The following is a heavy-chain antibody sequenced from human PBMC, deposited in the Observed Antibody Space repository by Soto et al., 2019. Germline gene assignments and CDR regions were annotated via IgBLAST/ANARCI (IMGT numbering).Heavy chain of an antibody. Sequence: SQTLSLPCSVSGGSINSRYYYWSWIHQPPGKCLEWILNIYYSGNIDYIPSLMIRLIIALAKYMIQPSLKVGSVTAADMAVAYWASSSPYGLDVWAAGATVTVST. V-gene: IGHV4-30-4*01. CDR2: IYYSGNI. J-gene: IGHJ6*04. CDR3: ASSSPYGLDV. CDR1: GGSINSRYYY.